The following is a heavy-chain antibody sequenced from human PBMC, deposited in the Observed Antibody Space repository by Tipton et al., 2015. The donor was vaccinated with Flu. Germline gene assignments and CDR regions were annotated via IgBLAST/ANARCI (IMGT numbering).Heavy chain of an antibody. D-gene: IGHD3-22*01. V-gene: IGHV4-39*07. CDR3: ARDDSGFNDY. CDR2: MLYGGST. Sequence: TLSLTCTVSGGSISTSGYYWGWIRQPPGKGLEWIGSMLYGGSTYYNPSLESRVTISLDTSKNQFSLKLSSVTAADTAVYYCARDDSGFNDYWGPGTLVTVSS. J-gene: IGHJ4*02. CDR1: GGSISTSGYY.